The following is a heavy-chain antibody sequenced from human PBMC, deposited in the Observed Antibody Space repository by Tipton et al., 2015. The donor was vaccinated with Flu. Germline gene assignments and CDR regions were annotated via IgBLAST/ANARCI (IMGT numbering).Heavy chain of an antibody. CDR2: LYSSGST. V-gene: IGHV3-66*01. CDR3: ARGHYDQIKNEGWFDP. D-gene: IGHD3-16*01. CDR1: GFTVSSNY. Sequence: SLRLSCAASGFTVSSNYMTWVRQVPGKGLEWVSILYSSGSTYYADSVKDRFIISRDSSKNTLYLQMNSLRAEDTAVYYCARGHYDQIKNEGWFDPWGQGTLVTVSS. J-gene: IGHJ5*02.